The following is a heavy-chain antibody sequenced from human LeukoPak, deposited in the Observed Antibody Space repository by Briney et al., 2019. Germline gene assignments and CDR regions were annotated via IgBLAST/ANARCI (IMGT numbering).Heavy chain of an antibody. CDR2: IYYSGST. CDR1: GGSISSSSYY. V-gene: IGHV4-39*01. Sequence: SETLSPTCTVSGGSISSSSYYWGWIRQPPGKGLEWIGSIYYSGSTYYNPSLKSRVTISVDTSKNQFSLKLSSVTAADTAVYYCARHGGYSYGWDWFDPWGQGTLVTVSS. CDR3: ARHGGYSYGWDWFDP. J-gene: IGHJ5*02. D-gene: IGHD5-18*01.